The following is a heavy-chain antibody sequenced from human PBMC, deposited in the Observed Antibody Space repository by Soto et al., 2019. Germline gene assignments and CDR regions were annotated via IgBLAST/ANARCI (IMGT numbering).Heavy chain of an antibody. J-gene: IGHJ4*02. CDR2: ISAYNGNT. D-gene: IGHD3-9*01. Sequence: ASVKVSCEASGYTFTSYGISWVRQAPGQGLEWMGWISAYNGNTNYAQKLQGRVTISADKSFSTAYLQWSSLKASDTAIYFCARLELTGLDNWGQGTPVTVSS. CDR3: ARLELTGLDN. V-gene: IGHV1-18*01. CDR1: GYTFTSYG.